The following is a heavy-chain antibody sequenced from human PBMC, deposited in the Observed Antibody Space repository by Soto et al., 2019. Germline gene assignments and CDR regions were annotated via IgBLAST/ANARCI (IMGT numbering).Heavy chain of an antibody. CDR1: GGSISSGGYY. V-gene: IGHV4-31*03. J-gene: IGHJ5*02. D-gene: IGHD5-18*01. CDR3: ARARHSYARGGWFDP. CDR2: IYYSGST. Sequence: SETLSLTCTVSGGSISSGGYYWSWIRQHPGKGLEWIGYIYYSGSTNYNPSLKSRVTISVDTSKNQFSLKPSSVTAADTAVYYCARARHSYARGGWFDPWGQGTLVTVSS.